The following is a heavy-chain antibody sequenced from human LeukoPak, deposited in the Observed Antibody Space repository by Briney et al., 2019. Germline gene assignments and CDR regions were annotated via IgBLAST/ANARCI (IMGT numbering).Heavy chain of an antibody. Sequence: GGSLRLSCAAPGFSFSTYSINWVRQAPGKGLEWVSSISSRSDYIYYADSVKGRFTISRDNANNSLHLQMNSLRAEDTAVYYCAGEEVGGPAAYNWYFDLWGRGKLVTVSS. V-gene: IGHV3-21*01. D-gene: IGHD2-2*01. CDR3: AGEEVGGPAAYNWYFDL. CDR1: GFSFSTYS. CDR2: ISSRSDYI. J-gene: IGHJ2*01.